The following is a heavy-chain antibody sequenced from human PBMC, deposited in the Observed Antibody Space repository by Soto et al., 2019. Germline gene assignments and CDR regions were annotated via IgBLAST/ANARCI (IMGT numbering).Heavy chain of an antibody. V-gene: IGHV3-23*01. Sequence: XGSLRLGCAAYGVTFSSYAMSWVRQAPGKGLDWVSAISGSGGSTYYADSVKGRFTISRDNSKNTLYLQMNSLRAEDTAVYYCAKDYGSARYYYYGMDVWGQGATVTVSS. J-gene: IGHJ6*02. D-gene: IGHD6-6*01. CDR3: AKDYGSARYYYYGMDV. CDR2: ISGSGGST. CDR1: GVTFSSYA.